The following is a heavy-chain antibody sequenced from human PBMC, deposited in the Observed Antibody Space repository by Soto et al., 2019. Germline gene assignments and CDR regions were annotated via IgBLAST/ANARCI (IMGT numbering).Heavy chain of an antibody. V-gene: IGHV3-23*01. J-gene: IGHJ5*02. CDR3: AKDRLGLLWFGEPRLNWFDP. CDR2: ISGSGGST. D-gene: IGHD3-10*01. Sequence: GSLRLSCAASGFTFSSYAMSWVRQAPGKGLEWVSAISGSGGSTYYADSVKGRFTISRDNSKNTLYLQMNSLRAEDTAVYYCAKDRLGLLWFGEPRLNWFDPWGQGTLVTVSS. CDR1: GFTFSSYA.